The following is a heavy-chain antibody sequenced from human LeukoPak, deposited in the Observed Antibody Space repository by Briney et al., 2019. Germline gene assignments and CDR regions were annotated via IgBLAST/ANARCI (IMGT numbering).Heavy chain of an antibody. D-gene: IGHD3-10*01. CDR3: ARARVRYYYGSGSPGSRYNWFDP. CDR1: GGSFSGYY. J-gene: IGHJ5*02. CDR2: INHSGST. Sequence: TSETLSLTCAVYGGSFSGYYWSWIRQPPGKGLEWIGEINHSGSTNYNPSLKSRVTISVDTSKNQFSLKLSSVTAADTAVYYCARARVRYYYGSGSPGSRYNWFDPWGQGTLVTVSS. V-gene: IGHV4-34*01.